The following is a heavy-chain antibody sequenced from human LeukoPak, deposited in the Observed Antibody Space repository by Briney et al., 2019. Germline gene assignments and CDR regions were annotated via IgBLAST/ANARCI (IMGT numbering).Heavy chain of an antibody. J-gene: IGHJ4*02. D-gene: IGHD6-6*01. V-gene: IGHV3-23*01. CDR3: AKRVPYSSSSVYFDN. Sequence: PGGSLRLSCAASGITFSNHGMSWVRQAAGKGREWVSAVSDSGSDTYYADSVKGRFTVSRDNSKNTLYLQMNSLRAEDTAVYYCAKRVPYSSSSVYFDNWGQGTLLTVSS. CDR2: VSDSGSDT. CDR1: GITFSNHG.